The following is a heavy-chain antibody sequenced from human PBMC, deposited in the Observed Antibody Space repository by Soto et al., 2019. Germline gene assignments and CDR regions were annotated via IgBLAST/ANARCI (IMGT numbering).Heavy chain of an antibody. J-gene: IGHJ4*02. Sequence: QLQLQESGPGLVKPSETLSLTCTVSGGSISSSSYYWGWLRQPPGKGLEWIGSIYYSGSTYYNPSLKSRVTISVDTSKNQFSLKLSSVTAADTAVYYCAIQLWEYLDYWGQGTLVTVSS. CDR2: IYYSGST. CDR3: AIQLWEYLDY. D-gene: IGHD1-1*01. V-gene: IGHV4-39*01. CDR1: GGSISSSSYY.